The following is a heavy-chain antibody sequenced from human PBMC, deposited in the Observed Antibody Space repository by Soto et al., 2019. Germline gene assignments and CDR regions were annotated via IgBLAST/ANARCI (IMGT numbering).Heavy chain of an antibody. CDR2: MNPNSGNT. V-gene: IGHV1-8*01. CDR3: ARGLITIFGVAPSWFDP. J-gene: IGHJ5*02. D-gene: IGHD3-3*01. Sequence: GASVKVSCKASGYTFTSYDINWVRQATGQGLEWMGWMNPNSGNTGYAQKFQGRVTMTRNTSISTAYMELSSLRSEDTAVYYCARGLITIFGVAPSWFDPWGQGTLVTVPQ. CDR1: GYTFTSYD.